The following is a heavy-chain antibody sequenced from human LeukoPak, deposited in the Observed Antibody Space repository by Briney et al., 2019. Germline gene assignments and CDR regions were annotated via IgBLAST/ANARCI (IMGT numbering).Heavy chain of an antibody. CDR3: AKVARSNPPRLYYFDY. V-gene: IGHV3-23*01. Sequence: GGSLRLSCAASRFTFSSYAMSWVRQAPGKGPEWVSVISGSGGSTYYADSVRGRFTISRDNSKNTLYLQMNSLRAEDTAVYYCAKVARSNPPRLYYFDYWGKGTQVTVSS. CDR1: RFTFSSYA. J-gene: IGHJ4*02. CDR2: ISGSGGST. D-gene: IGHD2-15*01.